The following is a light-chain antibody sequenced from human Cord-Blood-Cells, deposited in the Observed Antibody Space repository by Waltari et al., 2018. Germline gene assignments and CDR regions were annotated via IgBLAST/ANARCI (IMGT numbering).Light chain of an antibody. Sequence: EIVLTQSPGTLSLSPGERATLSCRASQSVISSYLAWYQQKPGQAPRILIDGASSRATVIPDRFSGIGSGTDFTVTSSRLEPEDFVVYYCQQYGSSPYSFGQGTKLEIK. CDR2: GAS. CDR1: QSVISSY. J-gene: IGKJ2*03. CDR3: QQYGSSPYS. V-gene: IGKV3-20*01.